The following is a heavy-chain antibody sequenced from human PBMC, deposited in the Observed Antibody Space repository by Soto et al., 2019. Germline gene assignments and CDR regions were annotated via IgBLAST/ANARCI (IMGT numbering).Heavy chain of an antibody. Sequence: SETQSLTYTVSGGSMSGYYGSWIRLPPGKPMEWIGYVHDSWGAAYNPSLRSRVAISLDTSKSQFSLSLTSVSATDTAMYYCVRQGYGPLHGLVDVWGQGTTVTVSS. CDR2: VHDSWGA. J-gene: IGHJ6*02. CDR3: VRQGYGPLHGLVDV. CDR1: GGSMSGYY. D-gene: IGHD5-18*01. V-gene: IGHV4-59*08.